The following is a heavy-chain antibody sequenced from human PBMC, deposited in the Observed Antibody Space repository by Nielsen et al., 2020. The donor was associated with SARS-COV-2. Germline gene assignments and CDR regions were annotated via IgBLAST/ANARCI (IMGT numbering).Heavy chain of an antibody. J-gene: IGHJ6*03. V-gene: IGHV1-2*06. D-gene: IGHD5-12*01. Sequence: ASVKVSCKASGYTFTGYYMHWVRQAPGQGLEWMGRINPNSGGTNYAQKFQGRVTMTRDTSISTAYMELSRLRSDDTAVYYCARDGKWLRSRLFYYYYMDVWGKGTTVTVSS. CDR3: ARDGKWLRSRLFYYYYMDV. CDR1: GYTFTGYY. CDR2: INPNSGGT.